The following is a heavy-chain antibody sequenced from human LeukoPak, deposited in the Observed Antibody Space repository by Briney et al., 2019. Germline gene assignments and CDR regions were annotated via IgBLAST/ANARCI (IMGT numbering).Heavy chain of an antibody. CDR3: ARGDDFSGDH. CDR1: GFTFSNFW. D-gene: IGHD1-1*01. V-gene: IGHV3-7*04. CDR2: IHPEGNEK. Sequence: GGSLRLSCAVPGFTFSNFWMSWVRQAPGRGLEWVANIHPEGNEKYHVESVKGRFTISRDNTKDLLFLQMNGLRVEDTAVYYCARGDDFSGDHWGQGTLVTVSS. J-gene: IGHJ4*02.